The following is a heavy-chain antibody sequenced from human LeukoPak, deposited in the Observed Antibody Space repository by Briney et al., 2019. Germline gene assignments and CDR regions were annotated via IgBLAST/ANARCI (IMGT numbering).Heavy chain of an antibody. J-gene: IGHJ5*02. CDR1: GGTFSSYA. Sequence: ASVKVSCKASGGTFSSYAISWVRQGPGQGLEWMGGIIPIFGTANYAQKFQGRVTITADKSTSTAYMELSSLRSEDTAVYYCARAQNIAVAGTGAWFDPWGQGTLVTVSS. CDR2: IIPIFGTA. V-gene: IGHV1-69*06. D-gene: IGHD6-19*01. CDR3: ARAQNIAVAGTGAWFDP.